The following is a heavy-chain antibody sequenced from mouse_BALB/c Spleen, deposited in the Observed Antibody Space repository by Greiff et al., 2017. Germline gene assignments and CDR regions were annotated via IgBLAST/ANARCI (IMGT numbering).Heavy chain of an antibody. CDR2: IWGDGST. D-gene: IGHD1-1*01. Sequence: VKVVESGPGLVAPSQSLSITCTVSGFSLTGYGVNWVRQPPGKGLEWLGMIWGDGSTDYNSALKSRLSISKDNSKSQVFFKMNSLQANDTAIYYCARNYGSSYAMDYWGQGTSVTVSS. CDR1: GFSLTGYG. V-gene: IGHV2-6-7*01. CDR3: ARNYGSSYAMDY. J-gene: IGHJ4*01.